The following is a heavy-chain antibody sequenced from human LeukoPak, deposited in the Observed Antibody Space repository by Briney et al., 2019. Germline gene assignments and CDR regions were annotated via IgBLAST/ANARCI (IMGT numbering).Heavy chain of an antibody. Sequence: GESLKISCKGSGYSFTSYWIGWARQMPGKGPEWMGIIYPGDSDTRYSPSFQGQVTISADKSISTAYLQWSSLKASDTAMYYCARRPRYWGHNWFDPWGQGTLVTVSS. D-gene: IGHD2-8*02. CDR3: ARRPRYWGHNWFDP. CDR2: IYPGDSDT. CDR1: GYSFTSYW. V-gene: IGHV5-51*01. J-gene: IGHJ5*02.